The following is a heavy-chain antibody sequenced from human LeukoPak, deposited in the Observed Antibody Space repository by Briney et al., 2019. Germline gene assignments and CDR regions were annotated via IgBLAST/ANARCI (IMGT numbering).Heavy chain of an antibody. D-gene: IGHD3-10*01. J-gene: IGHJ6*03. CDR1: GFTFSSAW. CDR2: IKSKTDGGTT. V-gene: IGHV3-15*01. Sequence: GGSLRLSCAASGFTFSSAWMSWVRQAPGKGLEWVGRIKSKTDGGTTDYAAPVKGRFTISRDDSKNTLYLQMNSLKTEDTAVYYCTTGPITMVRGVIMPKKHSYYMDVWGKGTTVTVSS. CDR3: TTGPITMVRGVIMPKKHSYYMDV.